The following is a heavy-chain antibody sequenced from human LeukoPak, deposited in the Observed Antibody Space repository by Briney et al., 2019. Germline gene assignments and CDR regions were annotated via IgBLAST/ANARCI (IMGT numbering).Heavy chain of an antibody. CDR2: ISYDGSHK. CDR3: ARRSAAVDY. J-gene: IGHJ4*02. V-gene: IGHV3-30-3*01. D-gene: IGHD6-13*01. Sequence: GGSLRLSCAVSGFNFSAYATHWVRQAPGKGLDWVAVISYDGSHKYYADSVRGRFTISRDNSKNTVYLQMNSLRTEDTAVYSCARRSAAVDYWGQGTLVTVSS. CDR1: GFNFSAYA.